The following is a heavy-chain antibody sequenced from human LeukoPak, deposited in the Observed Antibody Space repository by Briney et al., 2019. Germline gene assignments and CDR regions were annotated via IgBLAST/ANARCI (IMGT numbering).Heavy chain of an antibody. Sequence: KSSQTLSLTCALSGDSVSVNSDVWNWIRQSPSRGLEWLGRTYYKSKWYNDYAVSVKSRITISPDTSKNQFSLQLNSVTPEDTAVYYCARDADWGYDAFDIWGQGTMVTASS. D-gene: IGHD7-27*01. V-gene: IGHV6-1*01. CDR2: TYYKSKWYN. CDR1: GDSVSVNSDV. J-gene: IGHJ3*02. CDR3: ARDADWGYDAFDI.